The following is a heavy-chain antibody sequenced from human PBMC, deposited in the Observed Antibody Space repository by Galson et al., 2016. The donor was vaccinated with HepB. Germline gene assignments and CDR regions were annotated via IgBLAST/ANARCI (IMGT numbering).Heavy chain of an antibody. V-gene: IGHV4-39*01. CDR3: ARQELLWSGAGWFDP. CDR1: GGSISSSSYY. D-gene: IGHD3-10*01. Sequence: SETLSLTCTVSGGSISSSSYYWGWIRQPPGKGLEWIGSIYYSGSTYYNPSLKSRVTISVDTSKNQFSLKLSSVTAADTAVYYCARQELLWSGAGWFDPWGRGTLVTVSS. J-gene: IGHJ5*02. CDR2: IYYSGST.